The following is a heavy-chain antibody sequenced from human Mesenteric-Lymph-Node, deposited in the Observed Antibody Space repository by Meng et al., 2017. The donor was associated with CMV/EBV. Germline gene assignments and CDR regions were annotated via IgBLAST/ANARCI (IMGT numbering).Heavy chain of an antibody. Sequence: GESLKISCAASGFSVTNNYIAWVRQAPGKGLEWVSVIYTTGTTYYANSVEGRFTISRDNSENTVYLQMNSLRVEDTAMYYCAKEGYCSETKCSSKWFDPWGQGTLVTVSS. V-gene: IGHV3-53*01. CDR1: GFSVTNNY. D-gene: IGHD2-15*01. CDR3: AKEGYCSETKCSSKWFDP. J-gene: IGHJ5*02. CDR2: IYTTGTT.